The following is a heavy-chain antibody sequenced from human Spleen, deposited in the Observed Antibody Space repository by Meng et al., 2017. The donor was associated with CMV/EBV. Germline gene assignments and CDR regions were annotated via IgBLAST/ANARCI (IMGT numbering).Heavy chain of an antibody. Sequence: SETLSLTCAVYGGSFSGYYWSWIRQPPGKGLEWIGEINHSGSTNDNPSLKSRVTISVDTSKNQFSLKLSSVTAADTAVYYCARARRIVVVPAATPDAYYYYGMDVWGQGTTVTVSS. CDR3: ARARRIVVVPAATPDAYYYYGMDV. CDR2: INHSGST. CDR1: GGSFSGYY. J-gene: IGHJ6*02. V-gene: IGHV4-34*01. D-gene: IGHD2-2*01.